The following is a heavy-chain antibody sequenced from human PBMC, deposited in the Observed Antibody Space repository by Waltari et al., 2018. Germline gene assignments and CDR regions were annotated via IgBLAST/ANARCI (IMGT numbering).Heavy chain of an antibody. V-gene: IGHV4-34*02. Sequence: QVQLQQWGAGLLKPSETLSVTCEVFDDSFSKYYWVWIRQSPGTGLEWTGEINRSGSTNYNPSLKGRVTVSLDISKKQVALRVTSVTAADTAVYYCAREYSSFEPIFDYWGRGTLLTVSS. CDR3: AREYSSFEPIFDY. CDR1: DDSFSKYY. J-gene: IGHJ4*02. CDR2: INRSGST. D-gene: IGHD5-12*01.